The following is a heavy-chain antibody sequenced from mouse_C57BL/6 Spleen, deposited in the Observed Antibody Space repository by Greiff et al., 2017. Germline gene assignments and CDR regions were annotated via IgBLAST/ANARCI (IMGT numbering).Heavy chain of an antibody. Sequence: QVQLQQPGAELVRPGSSVKLSCKASGYTFTSYWMDWVKQRPGQGLEWIGNIYPSDSETHYNQKFKDKATLTVDKSSSTAYMQLSSLTSEDSAVYYCARRDYGNLAWFAYWGQGTLVTVSA. J-gene: IGHJ3*01. CDR3: ARRDYGNLAWFAY. D-gene: IGHD2-1*01. V-gene: IGHV1-61*01. CDR2: IYPSDSET. CDR1: GYTFTSYW.